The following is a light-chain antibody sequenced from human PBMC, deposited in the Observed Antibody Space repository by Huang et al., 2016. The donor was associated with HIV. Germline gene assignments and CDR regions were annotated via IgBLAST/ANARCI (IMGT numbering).Light chain of an antibody. J-gene: IGKJ4*01. CDR1: RGVSTN. CDR2: GSS. Sequence: EIVMTQSPATLSVSPGQRVTLSCRANRGVSTNLAGYQQRHGQTPRLLIYGSSNRAPGIPARFSGSGSGTDFALTISSLQSEDFALYYCHQYNNWLLSFGGGTRV. V-gene: IGKV3-15*01. CDR3: HQYNNWLLS.